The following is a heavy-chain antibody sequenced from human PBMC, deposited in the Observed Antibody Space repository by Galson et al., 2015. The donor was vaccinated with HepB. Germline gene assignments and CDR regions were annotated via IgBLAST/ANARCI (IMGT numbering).Heavy chain of an antibody. V-gene: IGHV3-7*03. CDR2: IKQDGSEK. CDR1: GFTFSSHW. Sequence: SLRLSCAASGFTFSSHWMSWVRQAPGKGLEWVANIKQDGSEKNYVDSVKGRFIISRDNAKKSLYLQMNSLRAEDTAVYYCARGGDFVVVVAAEDYWGQGTLVTVSS. J-gene: IGHJ4*02. D-gene: IGHD2-15*01. CDR3: ARGGDFVVVVAAEDY.